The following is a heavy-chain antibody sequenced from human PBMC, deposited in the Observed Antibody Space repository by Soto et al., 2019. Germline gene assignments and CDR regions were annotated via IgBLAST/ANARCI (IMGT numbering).Heavy chain of an antibody. V-gene: IGHV1-69*13. Sequence: SVKVSCKASGGTFSSYAISWVRQAPGQGLEWMGGIIPIFGTANYAQKFQGRVTITADESTSTAYMELSSLRSEDTAVYYCATSRYSSSSRKILYYFDYWGQGTLVTVSS. CDR1: GGTFSSYA. J-gene: IGHJ4*02. CDR3: ATSRYSSSSRKILYYFDY. CDR2: IIPIFGTA. D-gene: IGHD6-6*01.